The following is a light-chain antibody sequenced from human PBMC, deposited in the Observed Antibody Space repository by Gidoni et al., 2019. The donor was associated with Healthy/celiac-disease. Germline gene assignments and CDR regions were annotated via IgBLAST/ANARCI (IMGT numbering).Light chain of an antibody. Sequence: DIVMTQSQLSLPVTPGEPASISCRSSQSLLHSNGYNYLDWYLQKPGQSPQLLIYLGSNRASGVPDRFSGSGSGTDFTLKISRVEAEDVGVYYCMQALQTPYTCGQGTKLEIK. J-gene: IGKJ2*01. CDR1: QSLLHSNGYNY. V-gene: IGKV2-28*01. CDR2: LGS. CDR3: MQALQTPYT.